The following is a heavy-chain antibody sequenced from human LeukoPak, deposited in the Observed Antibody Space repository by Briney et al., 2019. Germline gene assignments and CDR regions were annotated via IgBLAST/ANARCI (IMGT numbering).Heavy chain of an antibody. Sequence: SETLPLTCTVSGGSISSYYWSWIRQPPGKGLEWIGYIYYSGSTNYNPSLKSRVTISVDTSKNQFSLKLSSVTAADTAVYYCARTPIVVVVAAIYYFDYWGQGTLVTVSS. J-gene: IGHJ4*02. V-gene: IGHV4-59*01. CDR2: IYYSGST. CDR3: ARTPIVVVVAAIYYFDY. D-gene: IGHD2-15*01. CDR1: GGSISSYY.